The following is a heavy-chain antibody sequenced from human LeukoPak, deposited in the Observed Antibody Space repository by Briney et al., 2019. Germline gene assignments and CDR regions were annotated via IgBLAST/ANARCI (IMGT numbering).Heavy chain of an antibody. CDR1: GFTFSSYG. Sequence: GGSLRLSCAASGFTFSSYGMRWVRQAPGKGLEWVSAISGSGGSTYYADSVKGRFTISRDNSKNTLYLQMNSLRAEDTAVYYCAKEEYYYDSSGSNWGQGTLVTVSS. CDR2: ISGSGGST. J-gene: IGHJ4*02. CDR3: AKEEYYYDSSGSN. V-gene: IGHV3-23*01. D-gene: IGHD3-22*01.